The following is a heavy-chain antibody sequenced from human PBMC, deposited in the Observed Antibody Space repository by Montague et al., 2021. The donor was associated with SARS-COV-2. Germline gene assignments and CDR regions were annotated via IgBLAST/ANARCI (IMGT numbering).Heavy chain of an antibody. D-gene: IGHD3-22*01. CDR3: ASTVDYYAHFDS. CDR1: GVSISSQTSC. J-gene: IGHJ4*02. Sequence: SETLSLTCTVSGVSISSQTSCWGWVRLPPGKGLEWIGSICYSGMAHYTPSLKSRLIISLDTSKTHVSLKLRSVTAADTAVYYCASTVDYYAHFDSWGQGTLVSVSS. V-gene: IGHV4-39*07. CDR2: ICYSGMA.